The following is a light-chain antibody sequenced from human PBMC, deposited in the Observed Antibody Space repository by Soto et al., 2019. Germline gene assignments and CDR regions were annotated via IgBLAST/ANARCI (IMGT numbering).Light chain of an antibody. CDR2: AAS. Sequence: DIQMTQSPSSLSASVGDRVTITCRASQGIDTYLAWYQQKPAQVPKLLSYAASTLQSGVPPRFSGSGSGTDFHRTIRSLQPEDGATFFCQTYTRAPFTFGPGTKVDLQ. J-gene: IGKJ3*01. V-gene: IGKV1-27*01. CDR3: QTYTRAPFT. CDR1: QGIDTY.